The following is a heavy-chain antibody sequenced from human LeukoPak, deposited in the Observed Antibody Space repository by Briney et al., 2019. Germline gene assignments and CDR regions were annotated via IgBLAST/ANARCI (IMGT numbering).Heavy chain of an antibody. CDR3: AREESGGYFDY. Sequence: ASVKVSCKASGYTFTTYNIHWVRQAPGQGLEWMGWITPNSGGTNYAQKFQGRVTMTRDTSISTAYMEPSRLRSDDTAAYYCAREESGGYFDYWGQGTLVTVSS. D-gene: IGHD2-8*02. J-gene: IGHJ4*02. V-gene: IGHV1-2*02. CDR2: ITPNSGGT. CDR1: GYTFTTYN.